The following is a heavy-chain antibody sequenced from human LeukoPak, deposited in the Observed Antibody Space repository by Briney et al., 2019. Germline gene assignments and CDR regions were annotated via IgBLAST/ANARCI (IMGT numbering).Heavy chain of an antibody. V-gene: IGHV4-34*01. CDR2: INHSGST. CDR1: GGSFSGYY. Sequence: SETLSLTCAVYGGSFSGYYWSWIRQPPGKGLEWIGEINHSGSTNYNPSLKSRVTISVDPSKNQFSLKLSSVTAADTAVYYCARGGGGSGSPRYFDYWGQGTLVTVSS. J-gene: IGHJ4*02. CDR3: ARGGGGSGSPRYFDY. D-gene: IGHD3-10*01.